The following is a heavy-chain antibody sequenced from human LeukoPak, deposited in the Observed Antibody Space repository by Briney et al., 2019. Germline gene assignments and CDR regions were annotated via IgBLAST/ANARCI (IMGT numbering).Heavy chain of an antibody. J-gene: IGHJ6*02. V-gene: IGHV4-59*11. CDR3: VRSGSWYRGIDYGMDV. Sequence: PSETLSLTCTVSGGSIGDHYWSWIRQPPGKGLEWVGYIYYSGSINYNPSLNRRVTVSVDTSKNQFSLKLSSVTAADTAVYYCVRSGSWYRGIDYGMDVWGQGTTVTVSS. D-gene: IGHD6-13*01. CDR1: GGSIGDHY. CDR2: IYYSGSI.